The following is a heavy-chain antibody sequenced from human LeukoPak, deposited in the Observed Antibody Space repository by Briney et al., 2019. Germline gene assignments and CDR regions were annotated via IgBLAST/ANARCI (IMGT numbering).Heavy chain of an antibody. CDR3: AREKVVIAAVAYDY. CDR1: GFTFSSYA. D-gene: IGHD6-13*01. Sequence: GGSLRLSCAASGFTFSSYAMHWVRQAPGKGLEWVAVISYDGSNKYYADSVKGRFTISRDNSKNTLYLQMNSLRAEDTAVYYCAREKVVIAAVAYDYWGQGTLVTVSS. V-gene: IGHV3-30-3*01. J-gene: IGHJ4*02. CDR2: ISYDGSNK.